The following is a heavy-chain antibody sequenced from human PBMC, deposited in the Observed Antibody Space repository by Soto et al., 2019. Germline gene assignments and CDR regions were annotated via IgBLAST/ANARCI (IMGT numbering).Heavy chain of an antibody. J-gene: IGHJ3*01. CDR2: IRGDAGGGAT. D-gene: IGHD2-8*01. CDR3: TRDPNGDYVGAFDF. V-gene: IGHV3-23*01. Sequence: SLRLSCAASQFTFSSYAMTWVRQAPGKGLEWVATIRGDAGGGATHYADSVKGRFTISRDNSKNTLYLQMNSLRAEDTAVYYRTRDPNGDYVGAFDFWDQGSMVTVSS. CDR1: QFTFSSYA.